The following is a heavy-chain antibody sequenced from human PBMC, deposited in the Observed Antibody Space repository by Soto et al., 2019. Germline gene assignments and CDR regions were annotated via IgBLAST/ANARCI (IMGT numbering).Heavy chain of an antibody. D-gene: IGHD3-22*01. CDR1: GFTFSNAW. V-gene: IGHV3-15*01. J-gene: IGHJ4*02. Sequence: PGGSLRLSCAASGFTFSNAWMSWVRQAPGKGLEWVGRIKSKTDGGTTDYAAPVKGRFTISRDDSKNTLYLQMNSLKTEDTAVYYCTTDLEAMIGEYDYWGQGTLVTVSS. CDR3: TTDLEAMIGEYDY. CDR2: IKSKTDGGTT.